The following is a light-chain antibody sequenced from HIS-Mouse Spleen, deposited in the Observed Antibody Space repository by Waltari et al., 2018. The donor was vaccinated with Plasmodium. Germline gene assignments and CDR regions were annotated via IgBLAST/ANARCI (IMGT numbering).Light chain of an antibody. CDR1: VLAKKY. J-gene: IGLJ3*02. CDR3: YSAADNNLV. Sequence: SYELTQPSSVSVSPGQTARLTCPGDVLAKKYARWFQQQPGQAPGLVIYKDSERPSGIPERFAVSSSGTTVTLTISGAQVEDEADYYCYSAADNNLVFGGGTKLTVL. CDR2: KDS. V-gene: IGLV3-27*01.